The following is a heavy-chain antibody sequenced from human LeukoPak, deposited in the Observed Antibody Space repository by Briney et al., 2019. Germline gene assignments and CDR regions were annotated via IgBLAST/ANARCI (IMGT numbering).Heavy chain of an antibody. CDR2: IYHSGST. V-gene: IGHV4-59*12. Sequence: PSETLSLTCTVSGGSISSYYWSWIRQPPGKGLEWIGTIYHSGSTHYNPSLKSRVTISVDMSKNQFSLKLTSVSAADTAVYYCARDYDFWSGYYYWGQGTLVAVPS. J-gene: IGHJ4*02. CDR3: ARDYDFWSGYYY. D-gene: IGHD3-3*01. CDR1: GGSISSYY.